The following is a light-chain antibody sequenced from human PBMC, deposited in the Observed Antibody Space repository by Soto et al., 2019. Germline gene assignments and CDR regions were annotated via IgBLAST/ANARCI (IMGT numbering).Light chain of an antibody. CDR2: GAS. Sequence: EIVLTHSPGTLSLSPGERAALSCRASQSISSTYLAWYQQKPGQAPRLLIYGASSRATGIPDRFSGSGSGTDFTLTISRLEPEDFAVYYCQQFDGSPRTFGQGTKVEIK. J-gene: IGKJ1*01. CDR3: QQFDGSPRT. V-gene: IGKV3-20*01. CDR1: QSISSTY.